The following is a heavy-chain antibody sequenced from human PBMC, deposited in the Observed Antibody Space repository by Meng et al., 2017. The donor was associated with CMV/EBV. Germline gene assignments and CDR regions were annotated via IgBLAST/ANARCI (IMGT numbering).Heavy chain of an antibody. D-gene: IGHD2-2*02. Sequence: SCAASGFTFSSYDMHWVRQATGKGLEWVSAIGTAGDTYYPGPVKGRFTISSENAKNSLYLQMNSLRAGDTAVYYCARGPGYCSSTSCYMWLDGGGMDVWGQGTTVTVSS. V-gene: IGHV3-13*01. CDR1: GFTFSSYD. J-gene: IGHJ6*02. CDR2: IGTAGDT. CDR3: ARGPGYCSSTSCYMWLDGGGMDV.